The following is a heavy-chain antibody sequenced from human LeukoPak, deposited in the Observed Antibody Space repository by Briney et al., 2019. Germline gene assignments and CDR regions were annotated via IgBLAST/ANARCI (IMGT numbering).Heavy chain of an antibody. D-gene: IGHD3-22*01. CDR3: ARGGYDSSGSSVYYFDY. J-gene: IGHJ4*02. V-gene: IGHV4-31*03. CDR1: GDSINSGGYY. CDR2: IYYSGTT. Sequence: PSQTLSLTCTVSGDSINSGGYYWTWIRQHPGKGLERIGYIYYSGTTYCNPSLKSRVTISVDTSKNQFSLNLSSLTAADTAVYYCARGGYDSSGSSVYYFDYWGQGTLVTVSS.